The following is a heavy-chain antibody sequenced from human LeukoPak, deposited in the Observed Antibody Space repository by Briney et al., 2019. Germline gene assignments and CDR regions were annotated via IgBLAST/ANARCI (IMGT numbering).Heavy chain of an antibody. CDR2: IYYSGST. CDR1: GGSISSYY. Sequence: SETLSLTCTVSGGSISSYYWSWIRQPPGKGLEWIGYIYYSGSTNYNPSLKSRVTISVDTSKNQFSLKLSSVTAADTAVYYCARSYSNYDYFDYWGQGTLVTVSS. D-gene: IGHD4-11*01. V-gene: IGHV4-59*01. CDR3: ARSYSNYDYFDY. J-gene: IGHJ4*02.